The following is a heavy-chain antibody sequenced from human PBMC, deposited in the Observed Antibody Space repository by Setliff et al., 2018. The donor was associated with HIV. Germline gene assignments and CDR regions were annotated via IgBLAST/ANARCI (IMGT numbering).Heavy chain of an antibody. J-gene: IGHJ4*02. CDR3: ARFPGIAVSGTAGFDY. Sequence: SVKVSCKASGGTFSSYAINWVRQAPGQGLECLGGIIPIFGTTNYAQKFQGRVTITADESTSTVYMELNSLKSEDTAIYYCARFPGIAVSGTAGFDYWGQGALVTVSS. CDR1: GGTFSSYA. CDR2: IIPIFGTT. V-gene: IGHV1-69*13. D-gene: IGHD6-19*01.